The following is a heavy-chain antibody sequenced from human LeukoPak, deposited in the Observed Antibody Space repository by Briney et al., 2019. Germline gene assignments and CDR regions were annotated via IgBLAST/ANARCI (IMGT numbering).Heavy chain of an antibody. Sequence: GGSLRLSCAASGFTVSSNYMDWVRQAPGKGLEWVGRARNKANSYTTEYAASVKGRFTISRDDSKNSLYLQMNNLKTEDTAVYYCARDYGDYWGQGTMVTVSS. D-gene: IGHD4-17*01. V-gene: IGHV3-72*01. CDR3: ARDYGDY. J-gene: IGHJ3*01. CDR2: ARNKANSYTT. CDR1: GFTVSSNY.